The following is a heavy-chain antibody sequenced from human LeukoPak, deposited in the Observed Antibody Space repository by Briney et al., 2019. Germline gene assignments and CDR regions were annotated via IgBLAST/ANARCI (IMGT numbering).Heavy chain of an antibody. CDR2: ISSSGSTI. CDR1: GFKFSSYV. CDR3: ASNSGSAGPLYCDY. J-gene: IGHJ4*02. D-gene: IGHD1-26*01. V-gene: IGHV3-48*03. Sequence: GGSLRHSSADPGFKFSSYVMNCVRQAPGKGLEWVSYISSSGSTIYYADSVKGRFTISRDNAKSSLYLHMNSLRAEDTAVYYCASNSGSAGPLYCDYWGRGALVTVSS.